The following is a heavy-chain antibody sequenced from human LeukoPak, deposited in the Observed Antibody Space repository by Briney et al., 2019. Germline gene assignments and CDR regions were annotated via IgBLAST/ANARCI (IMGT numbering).Heavy chain of an antibody. V-gene: IGHV1-2*02. Sequence: SVTVSCKASGYTFTGYFMHWVRQPPGQGLEWMGWINPNRGGTNYAQKFQGRVTMTSDTSISTAYMELRRLRPDDRAVYSGARPDYYDSSGYYYLHAFVISGGGTMVTVSS. J-gene: IGHJ3*02. CDR3: ARPDYYDSSGYYYLHAFVI. D-gene: IGHD3-22*01. CDR1: GYTFTGYF. CDR2: INPNRGGT.